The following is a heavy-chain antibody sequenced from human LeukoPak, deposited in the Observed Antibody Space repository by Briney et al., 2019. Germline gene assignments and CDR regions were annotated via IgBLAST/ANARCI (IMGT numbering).Heavy chain of an antibody. D-gene: IGHD3-10*01. V-gene: IGHV1-2*02. Sequence: ASVTVSCTASGYTLTDYNMHWVRQAPGQGLEWMGWIKPSSGGIKYAQKFQGRVTMTRDTFISTTCMDLSSLTSDDTATYYCAREGYYGSGTTAPMDVWGKGTTVTVSS. CDR1: GYTLTDYN. CDR2: IKPSSGGI. J-gene: IGHJ6*04. CDR3: AREGYYGSGTTAPMDV.